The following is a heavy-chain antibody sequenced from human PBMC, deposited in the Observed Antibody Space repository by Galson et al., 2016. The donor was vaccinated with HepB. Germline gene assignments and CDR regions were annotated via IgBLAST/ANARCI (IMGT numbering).Heavy chain of an antibody. D-gene: IGHD3-3*01. V-gene: IGHV1-8*01. CDR3: ARGPAGNFWIAYYLDH. Sequence: SVKVSCKASGYTFTTYNINWVRQATGQGLEWMGWMNPNSGNTGYAQKFQGRVTMTRNTSISTAYMELSSLRSEDTAVYYCARGPAGNFWIAYYLDHWGQGTLVTASS. CDR1: GYTFTTYN. CDR2: MNPNSGNT. J-gene: IGHJ4*02.